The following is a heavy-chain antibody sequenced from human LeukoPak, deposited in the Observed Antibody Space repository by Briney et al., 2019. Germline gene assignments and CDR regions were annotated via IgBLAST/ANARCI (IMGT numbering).Heavy chain of an antibody. Sequence: GASVKVSCKASGYTFTSYYMHWVRQAPGQGLEWVGIINPSGDPTTYAQKFQGRVTMTSDMSTSTVYMELSSLRSEDTAVYYCRVYCSGGSCYSGLVDYWGQGTLVTVSS. CDR1: GYTFTSYY. V-gene: IGHV1-46*01. CDR3: RVYCSGGSCYSGLVDY. J-gene: IGHJ4*02. CDR2: INPSGDPT. D-gene: IGHD2-15*01.